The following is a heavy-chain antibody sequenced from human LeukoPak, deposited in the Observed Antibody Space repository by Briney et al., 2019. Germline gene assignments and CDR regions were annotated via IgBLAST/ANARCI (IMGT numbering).Heavy chain of an antibody. V-gene: IGHV3-21*01. J-gene: IGHJ2*01. Sequence: GSLRLSCAASGFTFSSYSMNWVRQAPGKGLEWVSSISSSSSYIYYADSVQGRFTISRDNAKNSLYLQMNSLRAEDTAVYYCAKLAPGRVIVVVPAAHPRYFDLWGRGTLVTVSS. CDR2: ISSSSSYI. CDR3: AKLAPGRVIVVVPAAHPRYFDL. D-gene: IGHD2-2*01. CDR1: GFTFSSYS.